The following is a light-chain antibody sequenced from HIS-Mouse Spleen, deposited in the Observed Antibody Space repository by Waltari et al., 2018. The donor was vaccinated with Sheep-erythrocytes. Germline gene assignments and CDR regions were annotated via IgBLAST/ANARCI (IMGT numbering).Light chain of an antibody. CDR2: AAS. CDR3: LQDYNYPYT. CDR1: QGIRND. J-gene: IGKJ2*01. V-gene: IGKV1-6*01. Sequence: AIQMTQSPSSLSASVGDRVTITCRENQGIRNDLGWYQQKPGKAPKLIIYAASILQSGLPSMFSGSGAGTDFTLTISSLQPEDFATYYCLQDYNYPYTFGQGTKLEIK.